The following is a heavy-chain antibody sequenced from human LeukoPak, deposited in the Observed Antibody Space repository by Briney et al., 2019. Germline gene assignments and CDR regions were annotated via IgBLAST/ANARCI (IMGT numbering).Heavy chain of an antibody. Sequence: GGSLRLSCAASGFTFSSYAMHWVRQAPGKGLEWVAVISYDGSNKYYADSVKGRFTISRDNSKNTLYLQMNSLRAEDTAVYYCARGSVVAPREGAPRYFDYWGQGTLVTVSS. J-gene: IGHJ4*02. CDR1: GFTFSSYA. V-gene: IGHV3-30-3*01. CDR3: ARGSVVAPREGAPRYFDY. CDR2: ISYDGSNK. D-gene: IGHD2-15*01.